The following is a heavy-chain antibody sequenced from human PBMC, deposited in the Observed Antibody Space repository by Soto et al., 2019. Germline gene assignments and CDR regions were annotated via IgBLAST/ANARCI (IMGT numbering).Heavy chain of an antibody. CDR3: ARHGLRHYYFYMDV. Sequence: QLQLQESGPGLVKPSETLSLTCTVSGGSITSSTYYWDWIRQPPGKGLEWIGTIYYSGSTYFXXXXXXXXXXXXXXXXXXXXXXXXXXXAADXAVYYCARHGLRHYYFYMDVWGXXT. D-gene: IGHD3-10*01. V-gene: IGHV4-39*01. CDR2: IYYSGST. J-gene: IGHJ6*03. CDR1: GGSITSSTYY.